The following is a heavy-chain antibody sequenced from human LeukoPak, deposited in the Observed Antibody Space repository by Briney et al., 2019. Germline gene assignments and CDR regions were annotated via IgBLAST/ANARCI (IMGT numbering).Heavy chain of an antibody. CDR1: GGSISSSSYY. J-gene: IGHJ6*03. Sequence: SETLSLTCAVSGGSISSSSYYWGWIRQPPGKGLEWIGSIYYTGSTYYNPSLKSRVTISVDTSKDQFSLKLSSVTAADTAVYYCARLHYGGNYGYYYYYMDVWGKGTTVTISS. V-gene: IGHV4-39*01. CDR2: IYYTGST. D-gene: IGHD4-23*01. CDR3: ARLHYGGNYGYYYYYMDV.